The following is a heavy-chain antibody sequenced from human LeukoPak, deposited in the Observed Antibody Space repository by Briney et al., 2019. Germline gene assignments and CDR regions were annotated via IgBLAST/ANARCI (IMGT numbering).Heavy chain of an antibody. CDR3: ARDERDGGDTAMLGANNWFDP. CDR1: GSTFTNY. CDR2: INPSDGST. Sequence: ASVKVSCKTSGSTFTNYIHWVRQAPGQGLEWVGIINPSDGSTSYGRKFQGRVTMTRDMSTTTVYTDLRSLRSEDTAVYYCARDERDGGDTAMLGANNWFDPWGQGTLVTVSS. J-gene: IGHJ5*02. D-gene: IGHD5-18*01. V-gene: IGHV1-46*01.